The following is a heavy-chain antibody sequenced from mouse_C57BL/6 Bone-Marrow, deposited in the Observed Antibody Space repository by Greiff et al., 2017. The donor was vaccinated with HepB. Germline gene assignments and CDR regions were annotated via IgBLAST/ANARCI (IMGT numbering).Heavy chain of an antibody. CDR3: ARHAPYYYGSSYGYFDV. CDR1: GFTFSSYT. CDR2: ISGGGGNT. D-gene: IGHD1-1*01. J-gene: IGHJ1*03. Sequence: EVQVVESGGGLVKPGGSLKLSCAASGFTFSSYTMSWVRQTPEKRLEWVATISGGGGNTYYPDSVKGRFTISRDNSKNTLYLQMSSLRSEDTALYYCARHAPYYYGSSYGYFDVWGTGTTVTVSS. V-gene: IGHV5-9*01.